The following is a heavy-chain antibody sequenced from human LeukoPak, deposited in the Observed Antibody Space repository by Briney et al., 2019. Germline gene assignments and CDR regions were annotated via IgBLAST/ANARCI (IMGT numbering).Heavy chain of an antibody. J-gene: IGHJ3*02. V-gene: IGHV3-74*01. CDR3: ARLGIAVAGANNDAFDI. Sequence: PGGSLRLSCAASGFTFSSYWMHWVRQAPGKGPVWVSRINSDGSSTSYADSVKGRFTISRDNAKNSLYLQMNSLRAEDTAVYYCARLGIAVAGANNDAFDIWGQGTMVTVSS. D-gene: IGHD6-19*01. CDR2: INSDGSST. CDR1: GFTFSSYW.